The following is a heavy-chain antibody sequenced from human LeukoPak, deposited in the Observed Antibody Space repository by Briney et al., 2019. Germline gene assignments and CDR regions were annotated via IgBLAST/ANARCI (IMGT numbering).Heavy chain of an antibody. Sequence: PGGSLRLSCAASGFTFSSYWMSWVRQAPGKGLEWVANIKQDGSEKYYVDSVKGRFTISRDNTKNSLYLKMNRLRDEDTAVYYCAKESMVRGVIRYYYGMDVWGKGTTVTVSS. CDR2: IKQDGSEK. J-gene: IGHJ6*04. CDR1: GFTFSSYW. D-gene: IGHD3-10*01. V-gene: IGHV3-7*03. CDR3: AKESMVRGVIRYYYGMDV.